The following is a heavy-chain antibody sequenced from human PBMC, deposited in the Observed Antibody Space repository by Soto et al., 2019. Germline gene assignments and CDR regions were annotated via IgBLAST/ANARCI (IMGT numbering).Heavy chain of an antibody. Sequence: PGESLKISCKGSGYSFTSYWIGWVRQMPGKGLEWMGIMYPDDSDTRYSPSFQGQVTISADKSISTAYLQWSSLKASDTAMYYCALSRDAGGNPVGYSDYWGHGTLVTVSS. CDR3: ALSRDAGGNPVGYSDY. V-gene: IGHV5-51*01. J-gene: IGHJ4*01. CDR2: MYPDDSDT. D-gene: IGHD2-8*02. CDR1: GYSFTSYW.